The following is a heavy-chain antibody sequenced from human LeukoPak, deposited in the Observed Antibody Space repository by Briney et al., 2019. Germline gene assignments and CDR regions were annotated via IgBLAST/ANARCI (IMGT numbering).Heavy chain of an antibody. CDR2: ISYSGST. V-gene: IGHV4-39*07. CDR3: ATRKLGNDY. CDR1: GGSISSSNYY. J-gene: IGHJ4*02. Sequence: SETLSLTCSVSGGSISSSNYYWGWIRQPPGKGLEYIGSISYSGSTYYNPSLKSRVTISVDTSKNQFSLKLYSVTAADTAVYYCATRKLGNDYWGQGTLVTVSS. D-gene: IGHD7-27*01.